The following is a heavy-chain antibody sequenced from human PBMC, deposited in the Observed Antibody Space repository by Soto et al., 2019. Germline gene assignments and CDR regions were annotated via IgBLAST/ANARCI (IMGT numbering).Heavy chain of an antibody. CDR3: TRADKGGPRNAFDF. CDR1: GYSFTSYW. J-gene: IGHJ3*01. CDR2: IYPGDSDT. Sequence: GESLKISCKGSGYSFTSYWIGWVRQMPGKGLEWMGTIYPGDSDTRYSPSFQGQVTISADKSLSTAYLKWSNLKTTDTPMHYNTRADKGGPRNAFDFWGQGTMVIVSS. D-gene: IGHD6-25*01. V-gene: IGHV5-51*01.